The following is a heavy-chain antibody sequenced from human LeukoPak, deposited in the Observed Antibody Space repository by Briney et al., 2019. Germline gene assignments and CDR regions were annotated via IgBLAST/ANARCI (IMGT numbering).Heavy chain of an antibody. Sequence: SETLSLTCNVSGDSISSSSYYWRWIRVPPGKGLEWIGSIYYAGSTYYNPSLKSRVTLSVDTSTNHFSLNIKSVTAADTAMYYCARGRRIVVLPGRGYFDLWGRGTLVTVSS. CDR3: ARGRRIVVLPGRGYFDL. D-gene: IGHD4/OR15-4a*01. V-gene: IGHV4-39*02. CDR1: GDSISSSSYY. J-gene: IGHJ2*01. CDR2: IYYAGST.